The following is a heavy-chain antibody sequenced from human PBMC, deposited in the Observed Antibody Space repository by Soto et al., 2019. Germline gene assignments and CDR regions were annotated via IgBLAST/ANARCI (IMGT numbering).Heavy chain of an antibody. Sequence: GESLKISCKGSGYSFTSYWISWVRQMPGKGLEWMGSFDPSDSYTNYSPSFQCHVTISADKSISTAYLQWSSLKASDTAMYYCARQDYYYDSSGYPYYFDYWGQGTLVTVSS. V-gene: IGHV5-10-1*01. CDR2: FDPSDSYT. D-gene: IGHD3-22*01. J-gene: IGHJ4*02. CDR3: ARQDYYYDSSGYPYYFDY. CDR1: GYSFTSYW.